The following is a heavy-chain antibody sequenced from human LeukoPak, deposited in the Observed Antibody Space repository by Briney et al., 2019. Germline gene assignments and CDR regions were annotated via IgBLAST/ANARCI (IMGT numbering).Heavy chain of an antibody. Sequence: GGSLRLSCAAAGFTFSSYAMNWVRQAPGKGLEWVSSISSSSSYIYYADSVKGRFTISRDNAKNSLYLQMNSLRAEDTAVYYCARDPTFQNYYGSGTFGMDVWGQGTTVTVSS. V-gene: IGHV3-21*01. CDR2: ISSSSSYI. CDR3: ARDPTFQNYYGSGTFGMDV. CDR1: GFTFSSYA. D-gene: IGHD3-10*01. J-gene: IGHJ6*02.